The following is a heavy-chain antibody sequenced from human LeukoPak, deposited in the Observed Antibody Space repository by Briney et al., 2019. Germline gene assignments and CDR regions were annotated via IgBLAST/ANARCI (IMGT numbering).Heavy chain of an antibody. V-gene: IGHV3-30*18. Sequence: GGTLRLSCAASGFSFISYGMHWVRQAPDKGLEWVGVISDDGRRKDYADSVKGRFTISRDNSKDTLYLQMNSLRAEDTAVYYCAKRPADYGDYVSYFDYWGQGTLATVSS. D-gene: IGHD4-17*01. CDR2: ISDDGRRK. CDR1: GFSFISYG. J-gene: IGHJ4*02. CDR3: AKRPADYGDYVSYFDY.